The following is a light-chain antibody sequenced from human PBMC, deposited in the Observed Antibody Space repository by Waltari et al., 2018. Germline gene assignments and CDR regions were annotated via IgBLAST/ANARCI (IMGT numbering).Light chain of an antibody. J-gene: IGLJ3*02. V-gene: IGLV8-61*01. CDR2: STN. Sequence: QTVVTQEPSLSVSPGGTVTLTCGLSSGSVSTSYYPSWYQQTPGQAPRPLIYSTNTRSSGVPELFSGSILGNKAALTITGAQADDECDYHCVLYMGGGIMFGGGTKLTVL. CDR1: SGSVSTSYY. CDR3: VLYMGGGIM.